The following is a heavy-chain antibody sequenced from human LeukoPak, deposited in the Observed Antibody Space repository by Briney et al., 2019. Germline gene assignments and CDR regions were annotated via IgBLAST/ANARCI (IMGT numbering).Heavy chain of an antibody. J-gene: IGHJ4*02. CDR2: IYYSGST. D-gene: IGHD3-22*01. V-gene: IGHV4-39*07. CDR3: ARRCNYYDSSGYCDY. CDR1: GGSISSSSYY. Sequence: SETLSLTCTVSGGSISSSSYYWGWIRQPPGKGLEWIGSIYYSGSTYYNPSLKSRVTISVDTSKNQFSLKLSSVTAADTAVYYCARRCNYYDSSGYCDYWGQGTLVTVSS.